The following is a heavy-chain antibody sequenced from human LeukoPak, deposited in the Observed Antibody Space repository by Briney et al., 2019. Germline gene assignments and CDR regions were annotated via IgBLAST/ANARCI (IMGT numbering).Heavy chain of an antibody. J-gene: IGHJ6*03. CDR2: IYYSGGT. CDR3: ARDSGYSSGWLGYYYYMDV. Sequence: SETLSLTCTVSGGSISSYYWSWIRQPPGKGLEWIGYIYYSGGTNYNPSLKSRVTISVDTSKNQFSLKLSSVTAADTAVYYCARDSGYSSGWLGYYYYMDVWGKGTTVTIPS. D-gene: IGHD6-19*01. V-gene: IGHV4-59*01. CDR1: GGSISSYY.